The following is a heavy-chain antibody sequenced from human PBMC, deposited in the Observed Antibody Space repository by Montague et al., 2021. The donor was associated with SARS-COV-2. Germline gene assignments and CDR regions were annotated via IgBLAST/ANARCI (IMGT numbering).Heavy chain of an antibody. Sequence: SETLSLTCTVSGGSIRTSSYYWGWIRQPPGKGLDWIGSIYYSGSTYYNLSLKSRVTISVDTSKNQFSPKLSSVTAADTAVYYCAMRGGALDAFDIWGQGTMVIVSS. D-gene: IGHD4-17*01. V-gene: IGHV4-39*01. CDR3: AMRGGALDAFDI. CDR1: GGSIRTSSYY. J-gene: IGHJ3*02. CDR2: IYYSGST.